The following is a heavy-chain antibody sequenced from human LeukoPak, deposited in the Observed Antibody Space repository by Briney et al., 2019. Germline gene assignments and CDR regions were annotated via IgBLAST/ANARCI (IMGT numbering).Heavy chain of an antibody. Sequence: GGSLRLSCVASGFTFSSYTMSWIRQAPGKGLEWVSYISSSGSTIYYADSVKGRFTISRDNAKNSLYLQMNSLRAEDTAVYYCARKGDLGSWFDPWGQGTLVTVSS. D-gene: IGHD7-27*01. CDR1: GFTFSSYT. J-gene: IGHJ5*02. CDR2: ISSSGSTI. V-gene: IGHV3-48*04. CDR3: ARKGDLGSWFDP.